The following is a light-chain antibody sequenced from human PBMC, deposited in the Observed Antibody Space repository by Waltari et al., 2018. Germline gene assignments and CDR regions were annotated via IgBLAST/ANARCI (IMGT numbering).Light chain of an antibody. V-gene: IGLV2-14*01. CDR2: DVS. CDR3: CSFTKTGTWV. J-gene: IGLJ3*02. Sequence: QSPLPQPASVFGSRRQSITTACTGTISDVGGYKYVSWYQQYPGQAPILIIYDVSHRPSGISNRFSASKSGIAASLTISGVQAEDEADYFCCSFTKTGTWVFGGGTNLTVL. CDR1: ISDVGGYKY.